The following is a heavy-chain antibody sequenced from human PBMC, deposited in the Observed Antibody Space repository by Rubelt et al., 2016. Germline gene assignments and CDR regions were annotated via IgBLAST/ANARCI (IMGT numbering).Heavy chain of an antibody. CDR1: GYTFTSSG. Sequence: QVQLVQSGAEVKKPGASVKVSCKASGYTFTSSGISWVRQAPGQGLEWMGWISAYNGNTNYAQKMQGRVTMTTDTTTSTAYMGLRGLRSDDTAVYYCAREGVKGSRKDGMDVWGQGTTVTVSS. CDR2: ISAYNGNT. CDR3: AREGVKGSRKDGMDV. J-gene: IGHJ6*02. V-gene: IGHV1-18*01. D-gene: IGHD2-8*01.